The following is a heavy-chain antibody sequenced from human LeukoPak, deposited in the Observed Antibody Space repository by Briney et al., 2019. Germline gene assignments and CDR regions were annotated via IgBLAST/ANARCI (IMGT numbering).Heavy chain of an antibody. D-gene: IGHD5-18*01. J-gene: IGHJ4*02. CDR3: ARRSQLWSYFDY. CDR1: GGSISSYY. Sequence: SSETLSLTCTVSGGSISSYYWSWIRQPPGKGLEWIGYIYYSGSTNYNPSLKSRVTISVDTSKNQFSLKLSSVTAADTAVYYCARRSQLWSYFDYWGQGTLVTVSS. CDR2: IYYSGST. V-gene: IGHV4-59*01.